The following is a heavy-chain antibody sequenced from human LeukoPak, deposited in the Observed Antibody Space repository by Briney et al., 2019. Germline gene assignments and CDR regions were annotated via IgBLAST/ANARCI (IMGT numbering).Heavy chain of an antibody. CDR1: GGTFSSYA. D-gene: IGHD6-19*01. Sequence: ASVKVSCKASGGTFSSYAISWVRQAPGQGLEWMGGIIPIFGTANYAQKFQGRVTITADESTSTAYMELSSLRSEDTAVYYCAREIAVAGTGYYYYYYMDVWGKGTTVTISS. J-gene: IGHJ6*03. CDR2: IIPIFGTA. CDR3: AREIAVAGTGYYYYYYMDV. V-gene: IGHV1-69*13.